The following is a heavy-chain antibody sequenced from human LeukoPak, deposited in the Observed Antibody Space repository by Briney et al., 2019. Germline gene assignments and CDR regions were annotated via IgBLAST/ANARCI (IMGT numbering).Heavy chain of an antibody. V-gene: IGHV3-23*01. D-gene: IGHD3-3*01. CDR3: AKVGDFWSTTNFDY. J-gene: IGHJ4*02. CDR1: GFTFSSYA. CDR2: VSGSGGST. Sequence: GGSLRLSCAASGFTFSSYAMSWVRQAPGKGLEWVSAVSGSGGSTYYADSVKGRFTISRDNSKNTLYLQMNSLRAEDTAVYYCAKVGDFWSTTNFDYWGQGTLVTVSS.